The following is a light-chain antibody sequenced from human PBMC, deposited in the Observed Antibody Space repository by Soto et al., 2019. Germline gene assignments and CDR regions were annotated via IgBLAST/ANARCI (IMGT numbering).Light chain of an antibody. CDR3: AAWDGSLNVYV. J-gene: IGLJ1*01. V-gene: IGLV1-44*01. CDR1: SSSIGSNS. Sequence: QSVLTQPPSASGTPGQRVTISCSGSSSSIGSNSVNWYQQLPRTAPKVLIYTNNQRPSGVPDRFSGSKSGTSASLAISGLQSEDEPDYYCAAWDGSLNVYVFGTGTKLTVL. CDR2: TNN.